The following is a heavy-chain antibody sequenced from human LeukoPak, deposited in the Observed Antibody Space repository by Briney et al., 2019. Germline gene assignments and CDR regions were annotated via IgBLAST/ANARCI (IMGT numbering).Heavy chain of an antibody. V-gene: IGHV3-11*01. Sequence: GGSLRLSCAASGFTFSDYYMSWIRQAPGKGLEWVSYISSSGSTIYYADSVKGRFTISRDNAKNSLYLLMNSLRAEDTAVYYCARDFGELLSPLAPLRDYFDYWGQGTLVTVSS. CDR2: ISSSGSTI. D-gene: IGHD3-10*01. J-gene: IGHJ4*02. CDR3: ARDFGELLSPLAPLRDYFDY. CDR1: GFTFSDYY.